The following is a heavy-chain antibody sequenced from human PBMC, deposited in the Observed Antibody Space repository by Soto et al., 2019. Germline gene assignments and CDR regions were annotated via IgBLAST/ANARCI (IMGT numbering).Heavy chain of an antibody. J-gene: IGHJ5*02. CDR2: IIPIFGTA. CDR1: EGTFSSYA. D-gene: IGHD5-18*01. Sequence: ASVKVSCKASEGTFSSYAISWVRQAPGQGLEWMGGIIPIFGTANYAQKFQGRVTITADESTSTAYMELSSLRSEDTAVYYCARPAGGYSLDPWGQGTLVTVPQ. CDR3: ARPAGGYSLDP. V-gene: IGHV1-69*13.